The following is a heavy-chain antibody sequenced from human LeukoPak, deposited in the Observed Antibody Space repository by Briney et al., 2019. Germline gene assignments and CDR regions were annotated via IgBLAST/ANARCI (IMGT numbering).Heavy chain of an antibody. CDR2: IYWDDDK. J-gene: IGHJ4*02. CDR3: GHQRNVLRYFDQ. Sequence: SGPTLVKPTQTLTLTCTFSGFSLSTSGVGVGWIRQPPGKALEWLALIYWDDDKRYSPSLKSRLTITKDTSKNQVVLTMTNMDPVDTATYYCGHQRNVLRYFDQWGQGTLVTVSS. CDR1: GFSLSTSGVG. V-gene: IGHV2-5*02. D-gene: IGHD3-9*01.